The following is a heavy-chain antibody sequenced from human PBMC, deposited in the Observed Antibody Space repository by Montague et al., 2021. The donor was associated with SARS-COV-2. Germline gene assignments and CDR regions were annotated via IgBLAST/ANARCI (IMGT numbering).Heavy chain of an antibody. V-gene: IGHV4-39*02. CDR1: GGSISSSNYY. J-gene: IGHJ3*02. CDR2: IHDSGST. Sequence: SETLSLTCTVSGGSISSSNYYWDWIRQPPGKGLEWIGSIHDSGSTYYNPSVKSRVTISVDTSKNHFSLKLSSVTAADTAVYYCARRGRKLLPVATTIGGFDIWGQGTMDTVSS. CDR3: ARRGRKLLPVATTIGGFDI. D-gene: IGHD5-12*01.